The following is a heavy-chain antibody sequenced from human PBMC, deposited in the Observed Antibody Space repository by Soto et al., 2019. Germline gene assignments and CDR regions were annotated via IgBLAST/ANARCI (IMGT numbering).Heavy chain of an antibody. D-gene: IGHD6-19*01. V-gene: IGHV4-39*01. CDR2: IYYSGST. Sequence: PSETLSLTCTVSGGSISSSSYYWGWIRQPPGKGLEWIGSIYYSGSTYYNPSLKSRVTISVDTSKNQFSLKLSSVTAADTAFYYCANPKQGLGWVMEFWGHGTTVTVSS. J-gene: IGHJ6*02. CDR3: ANPKQGLGWVMEF. CDR1: GGSISSSSYY.